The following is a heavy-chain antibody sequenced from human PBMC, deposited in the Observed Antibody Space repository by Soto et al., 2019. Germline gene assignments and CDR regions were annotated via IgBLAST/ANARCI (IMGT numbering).Heavy chain of an antibody. D-gene: IGHD2-2*01. CDR1: RDSFSNYN. CDR2: IYPTGST. Sequence: QVQLQESSPGLVKPSETLSLSCTVSRDSFSNYNCNWVRKSAGKGLEWIGRIYPTGSTTSNPSLKGRLTMSVDTSKNQFSLRLTSMNAADTAVYYCATGRSEVVPGAMDTWGQGTLVTVSS. V-gene: IGHV4-4*07. J-gene: IGHJ5*02. CDR3: ATGRSEVVPGAMDT.